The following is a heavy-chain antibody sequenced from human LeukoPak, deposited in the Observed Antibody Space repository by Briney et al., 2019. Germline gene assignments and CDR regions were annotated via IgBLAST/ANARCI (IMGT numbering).Heavy chain of an antibody. V-gene: IGHV4-59*01. CDR1: GGPLRSYY. CDR3: ARDLSTTMVRGVIINPYMDG. Sequence: SETLSLTCTVSGGPLRSYYWSWMRQPPGKGMEWIGYIYYSGSTNYNPSLKSPVTISVDTSKNQFSLKLSSVTAADAAVYYCARDLSTTMVRGVIINPYMDGWGKGTTVTVSS. D-gene: IGHD3-10*01. CDR2: IYYSGST. J-gene: IGHJ6*03.